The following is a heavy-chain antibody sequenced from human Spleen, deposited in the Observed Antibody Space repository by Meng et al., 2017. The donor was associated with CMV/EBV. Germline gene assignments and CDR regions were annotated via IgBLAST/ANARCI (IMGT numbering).Heavy chain of an antibody. V-gene: IGHV5-51*01. CDR3: ARRPRRDTAMVTSAADY. D-gene: IGHD5-18*01. CDR2: IYPGDSDT. CDR1: GYSFSSYW. J-gene: IGHJ4*02. Sequence: GESLKISCKGSGYSFSSYWIGWVRQMPGKGLEWMGIIYPGDSDTRYSPSFQGQVTISADKSISTAYLQWSSLKASDTAMYYCARRPRRDTAMVTSAADYWGQGTLVTV.